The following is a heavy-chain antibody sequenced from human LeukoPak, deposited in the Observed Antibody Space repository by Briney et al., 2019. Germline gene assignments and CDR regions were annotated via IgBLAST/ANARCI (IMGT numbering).Heavy chain of an antibody. CDR3: SRFSSVAAQY. CDR2: ITSDGSNT. CDR1: GFTFTIYA. J-gene: IGHJ4*02. V-gene: IGHV3-21*01. Sequence: GGSLRLSCAASGFTFTIYAMSWVRQAPGKGLEWVSSITSDGSNTWYADSVKGRFTISRDNAKNSLYLQMNSLRAEDTAVYYCSRFSSVAAQYWGQGTLVTVSS. D-gene: IGHD6-6*01.